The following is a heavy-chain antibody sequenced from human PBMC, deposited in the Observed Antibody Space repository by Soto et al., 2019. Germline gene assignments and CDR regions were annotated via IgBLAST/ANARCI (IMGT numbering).Heavy chain of an antibody. Sequence: QVQLQESGPGLVKPSQTLSLTCTVSGGSISSGRYYCSWIRQHPGKGLEWIGYISYSGSTSYNPSLKSRVTISVDPSKNHFSLELNSVTAADTAVYYCARGXCSXGXCYAGWFDPWGQGTLVTVSS. CDR3: ARGXCSXGXCYAGWFDP. V-gene: IGHV4-31*03. D-gene: IGHD2-15*01. CDR1: GGSISSGRYY. J-gene: IGHJ5*02. CDR2: ISYSGST.